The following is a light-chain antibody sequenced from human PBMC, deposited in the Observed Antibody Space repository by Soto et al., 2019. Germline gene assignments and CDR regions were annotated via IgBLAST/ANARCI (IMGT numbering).Light chain of an antibody. CDR3: QQYNSYST. Sequence: DIQMTQSPSTLSASLGDRVTITCRASQSMSSWLAWYQQKPGKAPKLLIYDASSLESGVPSRFSGSGSGTEFTLTISSLQPDDFATYYCQQYNSYSTFGQGTKV. CDR2: DAS. V-gene: IGKV1-5*01. CDR1: QSMSSW. J-gene: IGKJ1*01.